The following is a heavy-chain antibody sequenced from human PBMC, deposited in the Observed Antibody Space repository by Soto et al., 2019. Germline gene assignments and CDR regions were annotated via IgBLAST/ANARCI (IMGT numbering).Heavy chain of an antibody. Sequence: PSETLSLTCTVSGGSISSGDYYWSWIRQPPGKGLEWIGYIYYSGSTYYNPSLKSRVTISVDTSKNQFSLKLSSVTAADTAVYYCAREGINYYGSGSYQSWFDPWGQGTLVTVSS. D-gene: IGHD3-10*01. V-gene: IGHV4-30-4*01. CDR2: IYYSGST. CDR3: AREGINYYGSGSYQSWFDP. J-gene: IGHJ5*02. CDR1: GGSISSGDYY.